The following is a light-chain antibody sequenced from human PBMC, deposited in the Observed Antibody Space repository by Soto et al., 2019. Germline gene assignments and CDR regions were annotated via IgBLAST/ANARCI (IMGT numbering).Light chain of an antibody. V-gene: IGKV1-9*01. CDR3: QQVDSYPRT. CDR2: GAS. CDR1: QGIRSY. J-gene: IGKJ1*01. Sequence: GDIVTITCRASQGIRSYLAWYQQRPGKAPELLIYGASTLRPGGASRFSGSGSGTDFSLTISSLHPEDVATYYCQQVDSYPRTFGQGTKVDI.